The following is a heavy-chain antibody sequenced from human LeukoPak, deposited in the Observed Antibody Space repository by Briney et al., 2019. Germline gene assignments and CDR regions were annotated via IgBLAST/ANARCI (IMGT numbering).Heavy chain of an antibody. CDR2: INHSGST. Sequence: PSETLSLTCAVYGGAFRDHQWSWIRQPPGKGLEWIGEINHSGSTNYNPSLKSRVTISVDTSKNQFSLKLSSVTAADTAVYYCARGPITLAVAVRWYYFDYWGQGTLVTVSS. CDR3: ARGPITLAVAVRWYYFDY. V-gene: IGHV4-34*01. CDR1: GGAFRDHQ. D-gene: IGHD6-19*01. J-gene: IGHJ4*02.